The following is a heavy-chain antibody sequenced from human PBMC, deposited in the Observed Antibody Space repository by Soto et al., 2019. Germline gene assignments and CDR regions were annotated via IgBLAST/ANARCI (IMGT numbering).Heavy chain of an antibody. CDR2: IWYDGSKK. J-gene: IGHJ6*03. V-gene: IGHV3-33*01. CDR1: RFTFSTYG. D-gene: IGHD6-13*01. CDR3: ARDSSSWYPPYYYYYMDV. Sequence: GGSLRLSCAASRFTFSTYGMHWLRQAPGKGLEWVAVIWYDGSKKYYADSVKGRFTISRDNSKNTPYLQMNSLRAEDTAVYYCARDSSSWYPPYYYYYMDVWGKGTTVTVSS.